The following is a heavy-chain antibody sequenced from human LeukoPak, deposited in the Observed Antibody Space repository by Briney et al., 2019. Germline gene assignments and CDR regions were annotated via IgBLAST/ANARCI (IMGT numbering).Heavy chain of an antibody. CDR1: GGSFSGYY. V-gene: IGHV4-34*01. Sequence: SATLSLTCAVYGGSFSGYYWSWIRQPPGKGMEWIGEINHSGSTNYNPSLKSRVTISVDTSKNQFSLKLSSVTAADTAVYYCASVQVCSSTSCYDYWGQGTLVTVSS. CDR2: INHSGST. J-gene: IGHJ4*02. CDR3: ASVQVCSSTSCYDY. D-gene: IGHD2-2*01.